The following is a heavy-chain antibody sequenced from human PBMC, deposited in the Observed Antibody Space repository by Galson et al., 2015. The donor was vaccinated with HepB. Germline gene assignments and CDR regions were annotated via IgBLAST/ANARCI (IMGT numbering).Heavy chain of an antibody. V-gene: IGHV4-34*01. CDR3: ARGSGSFRSTRFDY. CDR2: INHSGST. D-gene: IGHD1-26*01. Sequence: LSLTCAVYGGSFSGYYWSWIRQPPGKGLEWIGEINHSGSTNYNPSLKSRVTISVDTSKNQFSLKLSSVTAADTAVYYCARGSGSFRSTRFDYWGQGTLVTVSS. J-gene: IGHJ4*02. CDR1: GGSFSGYY.